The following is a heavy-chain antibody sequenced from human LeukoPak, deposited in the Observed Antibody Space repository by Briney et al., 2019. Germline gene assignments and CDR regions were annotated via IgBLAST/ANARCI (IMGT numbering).Heavy chain of an antibody. Sequence: GGSLRLSCAASGFTFSTYSMNWVRQAPGKGLEWVSSISSSSSYIYYADSVKGRFTISRDNAKNSLYLQMNSLRAEDTAVYYCARDHSSASYTYYYYYMDVWGKGTTVTVSS. CDR2: ISSSSSYI. CDR3: ARDHSSASYTYYYYYMDV. D-gene: IGHD1-26*01. V-gene: IGHV3-21*01. J-gene: IGHJ6*03. CDR1: GFTFSTYS.